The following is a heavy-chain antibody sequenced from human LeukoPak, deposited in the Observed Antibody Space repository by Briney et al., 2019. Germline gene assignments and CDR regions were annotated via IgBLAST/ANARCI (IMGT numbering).Heavy chain of an antibody. D-gene: IGHD2-2*01. Sequence: SETLSLTCTVSGGSISSYYWSWIRQPPGKGLEWIGEINHSGSTNYNPSLKSRVTISVDTSKNQFSLKLSSVTAADTAVYYCARGARYCSSTSCYPYNWFDPWGQGTLVTVSS. CDR1: GGSISSYY. V-gene: IGHV4-34*01. CDR3: ARGARYCSSTSCYPYNWFDP. J-gene: IGHJ5*02. CDR2: INHSGST.